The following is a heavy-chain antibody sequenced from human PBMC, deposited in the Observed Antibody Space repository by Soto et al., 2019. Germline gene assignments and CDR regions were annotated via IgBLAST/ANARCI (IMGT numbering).Heavy chain of an antibody. CDR2: IDADGSST. Sequence: GGSLRLSCGASAFTFSSYWMHWVRQAPGKGLVWVSRIDADGSSTSYADSVKGRFTTSRDNAKNTLYLQLNSLRAEDTAVYYCARASVRICSSTSCYTEPRGMDVWGQGTTVTVSS. CDR1: AFTFSSYW. V-gene: IGHV3-74*01. D-gene: IGHD2-2*02. CDR3: ARASVRICSSTSCYTEPRGMDV. J-gene: IGHJ6*02.